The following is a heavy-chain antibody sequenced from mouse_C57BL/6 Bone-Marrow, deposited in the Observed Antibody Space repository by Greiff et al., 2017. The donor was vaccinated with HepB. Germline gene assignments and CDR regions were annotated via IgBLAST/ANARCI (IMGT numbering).Heavy chain of an antibody. J-gene: IGHJ2*01. V-gene: IGHV1-64*01. CDR2: IHPNSGST. CDR1: GYTFTSYW. CDR3: ARGYYGSSSPFDY. Sequence: VQLQQPGAELVKPGASVKLSCKASGYTFTSYWMHWVKQRPGQGLEWIGMIHPNSGSTNYNEKFKSKATLTVDKSSSTAYMQLSSLTSEDSAVYYCARGYYGSSSPFDYWGQGTTLTVSS. D-gene: IGHD1-1*01.